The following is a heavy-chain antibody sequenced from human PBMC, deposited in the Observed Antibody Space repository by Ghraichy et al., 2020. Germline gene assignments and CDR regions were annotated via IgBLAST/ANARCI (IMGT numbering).Heavy chain of an antibody. CDR2: IIPIFGTA. D-gene: IGHD2-2*01. CDR1: GGTFSSYA. J-gene: IGHJ6*02. CDR3: ARARYCSSTSCYFNRQQGYGMDV. Sequence: SVKVSCKASGGTFSSYAISWVRQAPGQGLEWMGGIIPIFGTANYAQKFQGRVTITADESTSTAYMELSSLRSEDTAVYYCARARYCSSTSCYFNRQQGYGMDVWGQGTTVTVSS. V-gene: IGHV1-69*13.